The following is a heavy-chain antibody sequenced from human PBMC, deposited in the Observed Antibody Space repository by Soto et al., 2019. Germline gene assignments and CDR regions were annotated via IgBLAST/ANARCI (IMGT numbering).Heavy chain of an antibody. CDR2: IYYSGST. J-gene: IGHJ4*02. CDR3: ARGHRSGYLLGY. D-gene: IGHD3-22*01. Sequence: PSETLSLTCTVSGGSISSYYWSWIRQPPGKGLEWIGYIYYSGSTNYNPSLKSRVTISVDTSKNQFSLKLSSVTAADTAVYYCARGHRSGYLLGYWGQGTLVTVSS. V-gene: IGHV4-59*01. CDR1: GGSISSYY.